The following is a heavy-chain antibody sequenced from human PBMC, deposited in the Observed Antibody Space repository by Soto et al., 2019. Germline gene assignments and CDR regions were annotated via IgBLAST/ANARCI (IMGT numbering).Heavy chain of an antibody. Sequence: SETLSLTCTVSGGSISSYYWNWIRLTPGKGLEWIGYIYNSGSTIYNPSLKSRVTISVDTSKKLFSLKLTSVTAADTAVYYCATAEGPEYSFHYWGQGTLVTVS. V-gene: IGHV4-59*01. J-gene: IGHJ4*02. CDR1: GGSISSYY. CDR3: ATAEGPEYSFHY. CDR2: IYNSGST.